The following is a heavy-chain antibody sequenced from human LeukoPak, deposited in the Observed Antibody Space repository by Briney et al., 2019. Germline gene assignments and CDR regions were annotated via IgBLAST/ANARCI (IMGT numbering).Heavy chain of an antibody. CDR3: ATTNVITFGGVIVRPYDAFDI. Sequence: ASVKVSCKVSGYTLSDLSMHWVRQAPGKGLEWMGGFDPQDGETIYAQKFQGRVTVTEDTSTDTAYMELSSLRSEDTAVYYCATTNVITFGGVIVRPYDAFDIWGQGTMVTVSS. D-gene: IGHD3-16*02. CDR2: FDPQDGET. V-gene: IGHV1-24*01. CDR1: GYTLSDLS. J-gene: IGHJ3*02.